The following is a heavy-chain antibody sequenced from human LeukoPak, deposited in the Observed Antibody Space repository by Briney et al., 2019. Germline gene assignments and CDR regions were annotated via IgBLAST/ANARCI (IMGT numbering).Heavy chain of an antibody. V-gene: IGHV1-18*01. D-gene: IGHD2-15*01. Sequence: ASVKVSCKASGYTFTSYGFNWVRQAPGQGLEWMGWVTGYNGNTNYAQKIQGRVTMTTDTSTSTAYMELRSLRSDDTAVYYCARDRGCSGGGCYDNWFDPWGQGTLVIVSS. CDR2: VTGYNGNT. J-gene: IGHJ5*02. CDR3: ARDRGCSGGGCYDNWFDP. CDR1: GYTFTSYG.